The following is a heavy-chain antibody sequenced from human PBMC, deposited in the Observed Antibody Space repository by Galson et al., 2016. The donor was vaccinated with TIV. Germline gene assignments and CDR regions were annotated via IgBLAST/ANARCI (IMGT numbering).Heavy chain of an antibody. D-gene: IGHD3-3*01. V-gene: IGHV1-69*01. CDR2: IIPIFGTA. CDR1: GGTFSSYA. Sequence: ASGGTFSSYAISWVRQAPGQGLEWMGGIIPIFGTANYAQKFQGRVTITADESTSTAYMELSSLRSEDTAVYYCARRSAAITIFGVDYYYGMDVWGQGTTVTVSS. CDR3: ARRSAAITIFGVDYYYGMDV. J-gene: IGHJ6*02.